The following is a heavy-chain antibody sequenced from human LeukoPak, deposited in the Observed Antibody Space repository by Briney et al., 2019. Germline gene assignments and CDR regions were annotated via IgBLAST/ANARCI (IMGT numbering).Heavy chain of an antibody. CDR2: ISYSGST. D-gene: IGHD1-14*01. J-gene: IGHJ3*02. Sequence: KTSETLSLTCTVSGGSISTYYWSWIRQPPGKGLEWIGYISYSGSTNYNPSLKSRVTISVDTSKNQFSLKLSSVTAADTAVYYCARTNQISETAFDIWGQGTMVIVSS. CDR3: ARTNQISETAFDI. V-gene: IGHV4-59*01. CDR1: GGSISTYY.